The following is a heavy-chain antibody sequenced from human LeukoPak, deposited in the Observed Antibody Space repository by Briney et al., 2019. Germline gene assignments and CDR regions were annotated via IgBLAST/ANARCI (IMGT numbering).Heavy chain of an antibody. J-gene: IGHJ6*03. CDR1: GFTFSGYG. Sequence: GRSLRLSCAASGFTFSGYGMHWVRQAPGKGLEGVAVISYDGSNKYYADSVKGRFTISRDNSKNTLYLQMNSLRAEDTAVYYCAKDGLAYCGGDCYSDYYYYMDVWGKGTTVTVSS. V-gene: IGHV3-30*18. D-gene: IGHD2-21*01. CDR2: ISYDGSNK. CDR3: AKDGLAYCGGDCYSDYYYYMDV.